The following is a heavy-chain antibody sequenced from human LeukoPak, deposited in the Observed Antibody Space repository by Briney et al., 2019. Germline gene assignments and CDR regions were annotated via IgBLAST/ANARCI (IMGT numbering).Heavy chain of an antibody. V-gene: IGHV3-48*01. CDR1: GFTFSSYS. CDR3: ARTYDFGRGPPGDAFDN. CDR2: ISISSNTI. J-gene: IGHJ3*02. Sequence: PGGSLRLSCAASGFTFSSYSMNWVRQAPGKGLEWVSYISISSNTIFYADSVKGRFTTSRDNAKNSLYLQMNSLRAEDTAVYYCARTYDFGRGPPGDAFDNWGPGTWVIVSS. D-gene: IGHD3-3*01.